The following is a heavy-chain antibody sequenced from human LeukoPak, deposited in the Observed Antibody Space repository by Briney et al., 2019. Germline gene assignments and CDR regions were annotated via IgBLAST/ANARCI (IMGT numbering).Heavy chain of an antibody. J-gene: IGHJ4*02. CDR3: ARSRASH. CDR2: ISSSRNYI. CDR1: GFTFINYS. Sequence: GGSLRLSCSASGFTFINYSMNWVRQAPGKGLEWVSSISSSRNYIYYADSVKGRFTISRDNAKNSLYLQMNSLRAEDTAVYYCARSRASHWGQGTLVTVSS. V-gene: IGHV3-21*01. D-gene: IGHD1-26*01.